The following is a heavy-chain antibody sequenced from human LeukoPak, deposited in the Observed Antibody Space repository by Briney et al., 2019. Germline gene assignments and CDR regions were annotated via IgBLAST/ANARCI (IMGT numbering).Heavy chain of an antibody. V-gene: IGHV1-18*01. CDR1: GYTFTSYD. J-gene: IGHJ6*02. CDR3: ARDPPVAVAGTGWYYYYGMDV. CDR2: ISAYNGNT. Sequence: ASVKVSCKASGYTFTSYDINWVRQATGQGLEWMGWISAYNGNTNYAQKLQGRVTMTTGTSTSTAYMELRSLRSDDTAVYYCARDPPVAVAGTGWYYYYGMDVWGQGTTVTVSS. D-gene: IGHD6-19*01.